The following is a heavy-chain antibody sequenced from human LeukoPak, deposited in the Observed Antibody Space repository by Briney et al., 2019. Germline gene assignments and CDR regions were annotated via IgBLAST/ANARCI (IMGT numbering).Heavy chain of an antibody. D-gene: IGHD3-3*02. CDR1: GGSMTTHH. V-gene: IGHV4-59*11. CDR2: VFDSGRT. Sequence: TSESLSLTCTVSGGSMTTHHWNWIRQTAGKGLEWIGYVFDSGRTKENPSLKSRVTLSADTSKNQLSLRLSSVTAADTAVYYCTTIKRGIIFGYFDFWGQGILVTVSS. CDR3: TTIKRGIIFGYFDF. J-gene: IGHJ4*02.